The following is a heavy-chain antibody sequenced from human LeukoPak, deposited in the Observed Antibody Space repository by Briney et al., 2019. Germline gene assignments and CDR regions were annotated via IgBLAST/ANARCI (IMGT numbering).Heavy chain of an antibody. V-gene: IGHV3-30*03. D-gene: IGHD2-15*01. CDR1: GFTVSSNY. CDR2: LSYDGSNT. CDR3: ARGRFYGSGAYQPELEY. Sequence: GGSLRLSCAASGFTVSSNYMSWVRQAPGKGLEWVAGLSYDGSNTYYTDSVKGRFTIFRDNSKNTLYLQMNSLRTEDTAVYYCARGRFYGSGAYQPELEYWGQGTLGTVSS. J-gene: IGHJ4*02.